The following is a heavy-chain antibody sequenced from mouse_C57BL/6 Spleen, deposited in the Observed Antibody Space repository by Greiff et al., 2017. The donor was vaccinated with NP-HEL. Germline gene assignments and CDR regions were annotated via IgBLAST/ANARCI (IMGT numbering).Heavy chain of an antibody. CDR3: PIYDGYPFAY. CDR1: GYTFTDYE. J-gene: IGHJ3*01. V-gene: IGHV1-15*01. Sequence: QVQLKESGAELVRPGASVTLSCKASGYTFTDYEMHWVKQTPVHGLEWIGAIDPETGGTAYNQKFKGKAILTADKSSSTAYMELRSLTSEDSAVYYCPIYDGYPFAYWGQGTLVTVSA. D-gene: IGHD2-3*01. CDR2: IDPETGGT.